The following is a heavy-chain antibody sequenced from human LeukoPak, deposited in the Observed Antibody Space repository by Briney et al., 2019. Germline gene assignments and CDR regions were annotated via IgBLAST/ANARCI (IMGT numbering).Heavy chain of an antibody. D-gene: IGHD2-15*01. Sequence: ASVKVSCKASGGTFSSYAISWVRQAPGQGLEWMGRIIPNFGTANYAQKFQGRVTITTDASTSTAYMELSSLRSDDTAVYYCARGVPGRSRYYYYYMDVWGEGTTVTVSS. CDR1: GGTFSSYA. V-gene: IGHV1-69*05. CDR3: ARGVPGRSRYYYYYMDV. CDR2: IIPNFGTA. J-gene: IGHJ6*03.